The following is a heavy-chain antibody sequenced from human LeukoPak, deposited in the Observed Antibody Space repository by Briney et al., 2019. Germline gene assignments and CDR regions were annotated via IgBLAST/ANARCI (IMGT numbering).Heavy chain of an antibody. D-gene: IGHD2-15*01. CDR3: ARDWYCSGGSCDDCFDP. V-gene: IGHV1-46*01. J-gene: IGHJ5*02. CDR2: INPSGGST. CDR1: GYTFTSYY. Sequence: WASVEVSCKASGYTFTSYYMHWVRQAPGKGLEWMGIINPSGGSTSYAQKFQGRVTMTRDTSTSTVYMELSSLRSEDTAVYYCARDWYCSGGSCDDCFDPWGQGTLVTVSS.